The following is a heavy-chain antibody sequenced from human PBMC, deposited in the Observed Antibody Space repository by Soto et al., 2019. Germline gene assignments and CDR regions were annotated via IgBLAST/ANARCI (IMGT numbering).Heavy chain of an antibody. Sequence: GGSLRLSCAASGFTVSSNYMSWVRQAPGKGLEWVSVIYSGGSTYYADSVKGRFTISRDNSKNTLYLQMNSLRAEDTAVYYCAREYSSSWNQYYYYGMDVWGQGTTVTVSS. CDR1: GFTVSSNY. CDR2: IYSGGST. CDR3: AREYSSSWNQYYYYGMDV. J-gene: IGHJ6*02. D-gene: IGHD6-13*01. V-gene: IGHV3-53*01.